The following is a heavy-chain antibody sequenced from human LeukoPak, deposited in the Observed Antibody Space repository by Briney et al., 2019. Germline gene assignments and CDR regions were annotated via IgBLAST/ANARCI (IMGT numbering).Heavy chain of an antibody. CDR3: ARYYDSSGYYSNWFDP. CDR2: IYHSGST. V-gene: IGHV4-38-2*02. J-gene: IGHJ5*02. D-gene: IGHD3-22*01. CDR1: GYSISSGYY. Sequence: SETLSLTCTVSGYSISSGYYWGWIRQPPGKGLEWIGSIYHSGSTYYNPSLKSRVTISVDTSKNQFSLKLSSVTAADTAVYYCARYYDSSGYYSNWFDPWGQGTLVIVSS.